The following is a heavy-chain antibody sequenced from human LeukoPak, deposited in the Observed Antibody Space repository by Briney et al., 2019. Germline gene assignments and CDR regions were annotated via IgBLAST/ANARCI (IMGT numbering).Heavy chain of an antibody. CDR3: ATGIVVETAEYYFDY. CDR2: FDPEDGET. D-gene: IGHD2-21*02. V-gene: IGHV1-24*01. Sequence: ASVKVSCKVSGYTLTELSMHWVRQAPGKGLEWMGGFDPEDGETIYAQKFQGRVTMTEDTSTDTAYMELSSLRSEDTAVYYCATGIVVETAEYYFDYWGQETLFTVSS. CDR1: GYTLTELS. J-gene: IGHJ4*02.